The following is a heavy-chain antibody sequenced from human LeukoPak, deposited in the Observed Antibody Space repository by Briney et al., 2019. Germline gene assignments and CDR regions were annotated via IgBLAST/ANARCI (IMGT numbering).Heavy chain of an antibody. CDR3: ARGGGQQWLVLRYFDY. CDR2: ISGSGGST. CDR1: GFTFSSYA. V-gene: IGHV3-23*01. D-gene: IGHD6-19*01. J-gene: IGHJ4*02. Sequence: RGGSLRLSCAASGFTFSSYAMSWVRQAPGKGLEWVSAISGSGGSTYYADSVKGRFTISRDNSKNTLYLQMNSLRAEDTAVYYCARGGGQQWLVLRYFDYWGQGTLVTVSS.